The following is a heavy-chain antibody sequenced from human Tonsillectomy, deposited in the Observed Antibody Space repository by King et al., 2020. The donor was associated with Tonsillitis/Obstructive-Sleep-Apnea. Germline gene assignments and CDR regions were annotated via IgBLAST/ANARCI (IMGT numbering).Heavy chain of an antibody. D-gene: IGHD3-10*01. V-gene: IGHV3-30*01. Sequence: VQLVESGGGVVQPGRSLRLSCAASGFTFSSYAMHWVRQAPGKGLEWVAVISYDGSNKYYADSVKGRFTISRDNSKNTLYLQMNSLRAEDTAVYYCARGGFGVGGAFDPWGQGTLVTVSS. CDR3: ARGGFGVGGAFDP. J-gene: IGHJ5*02. CDR1: GFTFSSYA. CDR2: ISYDGSNK.